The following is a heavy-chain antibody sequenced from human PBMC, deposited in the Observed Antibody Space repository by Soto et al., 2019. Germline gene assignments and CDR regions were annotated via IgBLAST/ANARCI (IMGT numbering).Heavy chain of an antibody. CDR1: GYSFTDDY. Sequence: QVQVVQSGAEVKKPGAAVKISCKTSGYSFTDDYLHWVRQAPGQGLAWVGWINPHSGSTNFSQKFLGRVSMTRDTSISKAYMELFSLTSDDTAIYYCARAVYCGDDCYSYGMDVWGQGTTVTVSS. D-gene: IGHD2-21*02. CDR2: INPHSGST. V-gene: IGHV1-2*02. J-gene: IGHJ6*02. CDR3: ARAVYCGDDCYSYGMDV.